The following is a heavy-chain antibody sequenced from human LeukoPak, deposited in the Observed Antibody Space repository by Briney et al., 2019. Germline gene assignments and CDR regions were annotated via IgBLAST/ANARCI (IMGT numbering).Heavy chain of an antibody. CDR3: ARISEIVDYSNYEVDY. J-gene: IGHJ4*02. D-gene: IGHD4-11*01. Sequence: ASVKVSCEASGYTFTGYYMHWVRQAPGQGLEWMGRINPNSGGTNYAQKFQGRVTMTRDTSISTAYMELSRLRSDDTAVYYCARISEIVDYSNYEVDYWGQGTLVTVSS. CDR1: GYTFTGYY. V-gene: IGHV1-2*06. CDR2: INPNSGGT.